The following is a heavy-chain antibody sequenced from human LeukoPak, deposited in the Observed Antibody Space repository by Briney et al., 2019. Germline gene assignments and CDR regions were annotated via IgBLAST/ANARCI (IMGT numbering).Heavy chain of an antibody. Sequence: GRSLRLSCTASGFTFGDYAMSWVRQAPGKGLEWVGFIRSKAYGGTTEYAASVKGRFTISRDDSKSIAYLQMDSLKTEDTAVYYCTRDEPLYSSSWTYYYYYYMDVWGKGTMVTVSS. J-gene: IGHJ6*03. CDR3: TRDEPLYSSSWTYYYYYYMDV. CDR1: GFTFGDYA. D-gene: IGHD6-13*01. CDR2: IRSKAYGGTT. V-gene: IGHV3-49*04.